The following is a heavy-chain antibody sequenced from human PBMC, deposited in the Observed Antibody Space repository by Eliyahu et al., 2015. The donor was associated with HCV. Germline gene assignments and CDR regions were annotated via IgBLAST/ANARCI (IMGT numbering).Heavy chain of an antibody. Sequence: QVQLVQSGAEVKKPGASVKVSCXASEYTFTGFYLQWVRQAPGQGLEWMGWINPNSGGTKYAQKFQGRVTMTRDTSINTAYMELSRLRSDDTAVYYCARERSTMADYWGQGTLVTVSS. CDR2: INPNSGGT. CDR3: ARERSTMADY. V-gene: IGHV1-2*02. D-gene: IGHD3-10*01. CDR1: EYTFTGFY. J-gene: IGHJ4*02.